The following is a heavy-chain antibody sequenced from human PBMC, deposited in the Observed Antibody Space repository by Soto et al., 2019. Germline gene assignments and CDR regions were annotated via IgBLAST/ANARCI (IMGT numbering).Heavy chain of an antibody. CDR2: VSHSGST. D-gene: IGHD5-12*01. J-gene: IGHJ4*02. CDR3: ARNRYGGYDFDY. CDR1: SDSITSSNW. Sequence: QVQLQESGPGLVKPSGALSLTCAVSSDSITSSNWWSWVRQSPGKGLEWIGEVSHSGSTNYIPSLKSRVTISVDKSRTQFSLRLNSVTAADTAVYYCARNRYGGYDFDYWGQGTLVTVSS. V-gene: IGHV4-4*02.